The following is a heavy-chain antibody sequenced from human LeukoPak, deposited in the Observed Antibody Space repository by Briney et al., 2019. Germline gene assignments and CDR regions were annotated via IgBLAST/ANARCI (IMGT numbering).Heavy chain of an antibody. CDR2: IYYSGST. D-gene: IGHD6-19*01. V-gene: IGHV4-59*02. CDR3: ARVRTAGTNWFDP. CDR1: GFTVSSNY. Sequence: GSLRLSCAASGFTVSSNYMSWIRQPPGKGLEWIGYIYYSGSTNYNPSLKSRVTISVDTSKNQFSLKLSSVTAADTAVYYCARVRTAGTNWFDPWGQGTLVTVSS. J-gene: IGHJ5*02.